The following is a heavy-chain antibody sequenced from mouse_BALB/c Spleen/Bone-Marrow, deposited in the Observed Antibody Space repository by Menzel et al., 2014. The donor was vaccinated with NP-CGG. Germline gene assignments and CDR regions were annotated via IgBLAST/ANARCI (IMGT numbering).Heavy chain of an antibody. CDR1: GFTFSDYY. CDR3: ARDGNYYAMDY. V-gene: IGHV5-4*02. D-gene: IGHD2-1*01. CDR2: ISDGGSYT. Sequence: EVKLVESGGGLVKPGGSLKLSCAASGFTFSDYYMYWVRQTPGKRLEWVATISDGGSYTYYPDSVKGRFTISRDNAKNNLYLQMSSLKSEDTAMYYCARDGNYYAMDYWGQGTSVTVSS. J-gene: IGHJ4*01.